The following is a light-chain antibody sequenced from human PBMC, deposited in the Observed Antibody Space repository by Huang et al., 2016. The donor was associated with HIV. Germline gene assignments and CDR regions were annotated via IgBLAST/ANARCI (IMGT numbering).Light chain of an antibody. Sequence: DIVMTQSPFSLPVSPGEPASISCRSSRNLLHSNGYNYLDWYLKKPGQSPQLLIYLGSNRASGVPDRFSGSGSGTNFTLKITRVEADDVGVYYCMQALQTPFTFGPGTKVDIK. V-gene: IGKV2-28*01. CDR2: LGS. J-gene: IGKJ3*01. CDR1: RNLLHSNGYNY. CDR3: MQALQTPFT.